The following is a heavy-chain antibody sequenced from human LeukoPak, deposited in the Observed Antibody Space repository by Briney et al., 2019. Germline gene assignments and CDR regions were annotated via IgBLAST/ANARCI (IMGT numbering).Heavy chain of an antibody. J-gene: IGHJ4*02. CDR3: ARAGGGPYYDSSGSFDY. CDR2: IYYSGST. V-gene: IGHV4-59*01. Sequence: SETLSLTCTVSGGSISSYYWSWIRQPPGKGLEWIGYIYYSGSTNYNPSLKSRVTISVDTSKNQFSLKLSSVAAAETAVYYCARAGGGPYYDSSGSFDYWGQGTLVTVSS. CDR1: GGSISSYY. D-gene: IGHD3-22*01.